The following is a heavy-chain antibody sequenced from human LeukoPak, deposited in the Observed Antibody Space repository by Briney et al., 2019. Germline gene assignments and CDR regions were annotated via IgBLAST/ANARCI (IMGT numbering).Heavy chain of an antibody. V-gene: IGHV1-2*02. CDR2: INPDSGGT. Sequence: ASVKVSCKASAYTFTDYYMHWVRQAPGEGLEWMGWINPDSGGTNYARKFQGRVTMTRDTSISTAYMELSRLRSDDTAVYYCARDTTSSGWSGFFDHWGQGTLATVSS. CDR3: ARDTTSSGWSGFFDH. CDR1: AYTFTDYY. J-gene: IGHJ5*02. D-gene: IGHD6-19*01.